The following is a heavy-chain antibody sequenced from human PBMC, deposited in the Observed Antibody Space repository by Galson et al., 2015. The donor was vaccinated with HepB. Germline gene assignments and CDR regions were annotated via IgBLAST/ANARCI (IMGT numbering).Heavy chain of an antibody. D-gene: IGHD2-21*02. Sequence: SLRLSCAASGFTFSGSAMHWVRQASGKGLEWVGRIRSKANSYATAYAASVKGRFTISRDDSKNTAYLQMNSLKTEDTAVYYCTRHDQRGGDGFDYWGQGTLVTVSS. CDR2: IRSKANSYAT. J-gene: IGHJ4*02. V-gene: IGHV3-73*01. CDR3: TRHDQRGGDGFDY. CDR1: GFTFSGSA.